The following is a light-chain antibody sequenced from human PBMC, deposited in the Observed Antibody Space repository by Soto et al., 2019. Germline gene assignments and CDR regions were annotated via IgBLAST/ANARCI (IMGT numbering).Light chain of an antibody. CDR3: QVWDSSSDHVV. J-gene: IGLJ2*01. V-gene: IGLV3-21*04. Sequence: SYELTQPPSVSVAPGTTARITGAGNNIGSKSVHWYQQKPGQAPVLVIYYDSDRPSGIPERFSGYNSGNTATLTISRVEAGDEADYYCQVWDSSSDHVVFGGGTKLTVL. CDR2: YDS. CDR1: NIGSKS.